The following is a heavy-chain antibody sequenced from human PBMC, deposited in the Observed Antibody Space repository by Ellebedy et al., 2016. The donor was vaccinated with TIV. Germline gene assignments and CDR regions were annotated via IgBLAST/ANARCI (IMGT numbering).Heavy chain of an antibody. D-gene: IGHD2/OR15-2a*01. J-gene: IGHJ5*02. Sequence: GESLKISCAASGLTFTDYWMNWVRQAPGKGLEWVSYISGSGDLIHYADSVKGRFTISRDNAKSSLYLQMNSLRDEDTALYYCARGQYFYDNWVDPWGQGTLVTVSS. V-gene: IGHV3-48*02. CDR2: ISGSGDLI. CDR3: ARGQYFYDNWVDP. CDR1: GLTFTDYW.